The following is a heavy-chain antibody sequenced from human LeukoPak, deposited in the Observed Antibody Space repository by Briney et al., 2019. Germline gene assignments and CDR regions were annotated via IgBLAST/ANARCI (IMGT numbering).Heavy chain of an antibody. CDR3: ARDPGIAAAGGLGAYFDY. CDR2: ISAYNGNT. CDR1: GYTFTSYG. Sequence: ASVKVSCKASGYTFTSYGISWVRQAPGQGLEWMGWISAYNGNTNYAQKLQGRVTMTTDTSTSTAYMGLRSLRSDDTAVYYCARDPGIAAAGGLGAYFDYWGQGTLVTVSS. V-gene: IGHV1-18*01. J-gene: IGHJ4*02. D-gene: IGHD6-13*01.